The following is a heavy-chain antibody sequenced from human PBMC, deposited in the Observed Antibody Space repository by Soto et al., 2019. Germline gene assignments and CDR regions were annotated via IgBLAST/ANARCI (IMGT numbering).Heavy chain of an antibody. Sequence: LSLTCAVYGGSFSGYYWSWIRQPPGKGLEWIGEINHSGSTNYNPSLKSRVTISVDTSKDQFSLKLSSVTAADTAVYYCVRGGYCSGGSCAGWFDPWGQGTLVTVSS. CDR2: INHSGST. J-gene: IGHJ5*02. V-gene: IGHV4-34*01. CDR3: VRGGYCSGGSCAGWFDP. CDR1: GGSFSGYY. D-gene: IGHD2-15*01.